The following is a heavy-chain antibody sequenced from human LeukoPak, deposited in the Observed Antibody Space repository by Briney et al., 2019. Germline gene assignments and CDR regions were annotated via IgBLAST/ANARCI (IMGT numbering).Heavy chain of an antibody. J-gene: IGHJ5*02. Sequence: GGSLRLSCAASGFTFSSYGMHWVRQAPGKGLEWVACIYPDGTNKDYADSVKGRFIISRDNSKNTLYVQMNSLRAEDTAIYYCAKDWSGNYNWSDPWGQGTLVTVSS. V-gene: IGHV3-30*02. CDR1: GFTFSSYG. D-gene: IGHD3-3*01. CDR2: IYPDGTNK. CDR3: AKDWSGNYNWSDP.